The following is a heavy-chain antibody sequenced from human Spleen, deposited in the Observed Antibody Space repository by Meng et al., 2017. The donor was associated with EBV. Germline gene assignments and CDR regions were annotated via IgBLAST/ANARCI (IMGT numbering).Heavy chain of an antibody. J-gene: IGHJ4*02. D-gene: IGHD3-10*01. V-gene: IGHV4-34*02. CDR2: INQSGNT. CDR1: GGSFSGYY. CDR3: ARGSNYGSAPFDY. Sequence: QVQLQQWGPVLLKPSETRSLTCAVYGGSFSGYYWSWIRQPPGKGLEWIGEINQSGNTNYKSSLKSRVTISLDTSKHQFSLKLTSVTVADTAMYYCARGSNYGSAPFDYWGQGSLVTVSS.